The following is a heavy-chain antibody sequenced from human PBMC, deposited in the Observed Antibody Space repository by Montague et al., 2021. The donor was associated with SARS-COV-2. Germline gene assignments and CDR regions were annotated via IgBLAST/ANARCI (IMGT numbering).Heavy chain of an antibody. CDR1: NSGVGPKSIR. CDR3: ARIWFIDHRNAFDI. Sequence: PALVKPTQSRRRHWVLWNSGVGPKSIRLNSSHSSPSYAVFCLARNDWDDDKYYSTSLKTRLTISKDTSKNQVVLTMTNMDPVDTATYYCARIWFIDHRNAFDIWGQGTMVTVSS. CDR2: NDWDDDK. V-gene: IGHV2-70*04. D-gene: IGHD3-10*01. J-gene: IGHJ3*02.